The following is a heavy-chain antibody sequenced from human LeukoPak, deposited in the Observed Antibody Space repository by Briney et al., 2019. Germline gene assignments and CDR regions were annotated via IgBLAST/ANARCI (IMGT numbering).Heavy chain of an antibody. J-gene: IGHJ6*02. Sequence: GGSLRLSCAASGFTFSSYAMSWVRQAPGKGLEWVSAISGSGGSTYYADSVKGRFTNSRDNSKNTLYLQMNSLRAEDTAVYYCAKVAQNYDILTGYHYYYGMDVWGQGTTVTVSS. CDR3: AKVAQNYDILTGYHYYYGMDV. V-gene: IGHV3-23*01. D-gene: IGHD3-9*01. CDR2: ISGSGGST. CDR1: GFTFSSYA.